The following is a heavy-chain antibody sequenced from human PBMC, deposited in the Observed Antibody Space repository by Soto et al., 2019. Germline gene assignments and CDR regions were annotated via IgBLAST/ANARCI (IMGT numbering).Heavy chain of an antibody. CDR2: INAGNGNT. CDR3: ARVSLYCSITICYPPKHYVMDV. V-gene: IGHV1-3*01. CDR1: GYTFTSYA. J-gene: IGHJ6*02. Sequence: ASVKVSCKASGYTFTSYAMHWVRQPPGQRLEWMGWINAGNGNTKYSQKFQGRVTITRDTSASTAYMELSSLRSEDTAVYYCARVSLYCSITICYPPKHYVMDVWGQGTTVTVSS. D-gene: IGHD2-2*01.